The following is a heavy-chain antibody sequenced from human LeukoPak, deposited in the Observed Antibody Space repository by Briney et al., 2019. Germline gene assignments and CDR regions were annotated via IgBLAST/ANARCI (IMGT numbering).Heavy chain of an antibody. CDR3: ATEGYCNGAGCLHY. V-gene: IGHV1-2*02. CDR1: GYTFTGYY. J-gene: IGHJ4*02. CDR2: INPNSGGT. D-gene: IGHD2-15*01. Sequence: VKVSCKASGYTFTGYYIHWVRQAPGQGLEWMGWINPNSGGTNYAQKFQGRVTMTRDSSITTAYMDLSRLKSDDTALYYCATEGYCNGAGCLHYWGQGTLVIVSS.